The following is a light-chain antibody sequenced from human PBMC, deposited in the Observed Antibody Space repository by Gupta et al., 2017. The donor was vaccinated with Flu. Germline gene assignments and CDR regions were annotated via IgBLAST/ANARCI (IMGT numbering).Light chain of an antibody. CDR3: QQRSNWPPIT. CDR2: DAS. CDR1: QSVNNY. V-gene: IGKV3-11*01. Sequence: EIVLTKSPATLSLSPGESATLSCRASQSVNNYLAWYQQRPGQAPRLLIYDASNRATGIPARFSGSGSGTDFTLTISSLEPEDFAVYYCQQRSNWPPITFGQGTRLDIK. J-gene: IGKJ5*01.